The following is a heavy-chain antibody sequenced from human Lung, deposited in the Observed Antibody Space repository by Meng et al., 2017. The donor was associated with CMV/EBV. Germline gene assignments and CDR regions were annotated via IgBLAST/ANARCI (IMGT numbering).Heavy chain of an antibody. J-gene: IGHJ4*02. CDR3: ARSTYYHDSSGPAFDY. V-gene: IGHV7-4-1*02. D-gene: IGHD3-22*01. CDR2: INTNTGSP. CDR1: GNTFTSYA. Sequence: QVQVVHSGCELEKAGASGRVSGKAAGNTFTSYAMNWVRQAPGQGLEWMGWINTNTGSPTYDQGFTGRFVFSLDTSVSTAYLQITSLKPDDTAVYYCARSTYYHDSSGPAFDYWGQGTLVTVSS.